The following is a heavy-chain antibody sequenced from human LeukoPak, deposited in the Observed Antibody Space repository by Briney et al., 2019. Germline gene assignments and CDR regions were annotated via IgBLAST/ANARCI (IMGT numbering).Heavy chain of an antibody. D-gene: IGHD6-19*01. CDR2: ISSSGSTI. CDR1: GFTFSSYE. J-gene: IGHJ4*02. V-gene: IGHV3-48*03. Sequence: GGSLRLSCAASGFTFSSYEMNWVRQAPGKGLEWVSYISSSGSTIYYADSVKGRFTISRDNAKNSLYLQMNRLRAEDTAVYYCARDENSSGWYDYWGQGTLVSVSS. CDR3: ARDENSSGWYDY.